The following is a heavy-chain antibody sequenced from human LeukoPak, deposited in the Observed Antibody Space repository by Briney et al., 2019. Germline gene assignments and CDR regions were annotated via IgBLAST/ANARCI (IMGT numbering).Heavy chain of an antibody. Sequence: SVKVSCKASGGTFSSYAISWVRQAPGQGLEWMGRIIPIFGTANYAQKFRGRVTITTDESTSTAYMELSSLRSEDTAVYYCASGPNGGYSRVWGKGTTVTVSS. CDR3: ASGPNGGYSRV. D-gene: IGHD2-21*01. V-gene: IGHV1-69*05. J-gene: IGHJ6*04. CDR1: GGTFSSYA. CDR2: IIPIFGTA.